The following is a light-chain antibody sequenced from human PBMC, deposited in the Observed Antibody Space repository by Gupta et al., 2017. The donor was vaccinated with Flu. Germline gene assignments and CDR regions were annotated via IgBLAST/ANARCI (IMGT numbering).Light chain of an antibody. CDR2: TAC. CDR1: LGIREW. Sequence: DIQMTQSPSSVSASVGDRVTITCRTSLGIREWLAWYQQKPGKATKHLIYTACNLQSGVPSRFRGSGSGTDFTLTISSLQPEDFAAYYCQQDNCLSLTFGGGTKVEIK. CDR3: QQDNCLSLT. J-gene: IGKJ4*01. V-gene: IGKV1D-12*01.